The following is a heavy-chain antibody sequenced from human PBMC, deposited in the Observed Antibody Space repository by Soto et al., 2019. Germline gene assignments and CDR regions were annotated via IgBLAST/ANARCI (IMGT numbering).Heavy chain of an antibody. CDR1: GFTFTIYA. V-gene: IGHV3-23*01. Sequence: GGSLRLSCAASGFTFTIYAMSWVRQAPGKGLECVSGISGSGGNTYYADSVKGRFTISRDNSKNTLYLQMNSLRAEDTAVYYCANNWDCSGGTCYSYYSYDVDVSGQGTTVTVS. CDR2: ISGSGGNT. D-gene: IGHD2-15*01. CDR3: ANNWDCSGGTCYSYYSYDVDV. J-gene: IGHJ6*02.